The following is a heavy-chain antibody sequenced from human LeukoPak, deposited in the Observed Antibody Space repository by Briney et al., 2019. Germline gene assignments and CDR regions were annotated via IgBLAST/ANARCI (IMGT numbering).Heavy chain of an antibody. CDR1: GFTFSSYS. V-gene: IGHV3-21*01. D-gene: IGHD2-2*01. CDR2: ISSSSSYI. CDR3: AREDRYVVPAAKHYYYYYYMDV. Sequence: GGSLRLSCAASGFTFSSYSMNWVRQAPGKGLEWVSSISSSSSYIYYADSVKGRFTISRDNAKNSLYLQMNSLRAEDTAVYYCAREDRYVVPAAKHYYYYYYMDVWGKGTTVTVSS. J-gene: IGHJ6*03.